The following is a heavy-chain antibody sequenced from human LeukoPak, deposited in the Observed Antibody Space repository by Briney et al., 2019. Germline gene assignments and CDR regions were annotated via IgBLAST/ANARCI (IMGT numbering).Heavy chain of an antibody. CDR1: GGSISSYC. CDR2: IYYSGST. D-gene: IGHD3-3*01. Sequence: SETLSLTCTVSGGSISSYCWSWIRQPPGKGLEWIGYIYYSGSTNYNPSLKSRVTISVDTSKNQFSLKLSSVTAADTAVYYCARSPLDFWSGYPKRAFDIWGQGTMVTVSS. J-gene: IGHJ3*02. CDR3: ARSPLDFWSGYPKRAFDI. V-gene: IGHV4-59*01.